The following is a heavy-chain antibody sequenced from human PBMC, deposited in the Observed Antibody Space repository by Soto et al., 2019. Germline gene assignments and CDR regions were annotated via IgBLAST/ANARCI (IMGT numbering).Heavy chain of an antibody. CDR1: GFTLGSYW. J-gene: IGHJ6*02. Sequence: EVQLVESGGGWVWRGGSLRLSCAASGFTLGSYWMNWIRQPPGKGLEWVANIKVDGSEQYYADSVKGRFTISRDNIKDSLYLQMHSLTDGDTAMYYCARAPHGMDVWGRGCTVTVSS. V-gene: IGHV3-7*03. CDR3: ARAPHGMDV. CDR2: IKVDGSEQ.